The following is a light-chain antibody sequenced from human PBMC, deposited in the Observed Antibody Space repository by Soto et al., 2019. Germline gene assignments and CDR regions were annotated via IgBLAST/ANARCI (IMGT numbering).Light chain of an antibody. Sequence: ESVLTQSPGTLSLSPGERATLSCRASQSVSNSFFAWYQQKPGQSPRLLIYGISSRAYGISDRFSGSGSGTDFTLTISRLEPEDFVVYYCQQYSSLPHTFGQGTKLEVK. CDR1: QSVSNSF. V-gene: IGKV3-20*01. J-gene: IGKJ2*01. CDR3: QQYSSLPHT. CDR2: GIS.